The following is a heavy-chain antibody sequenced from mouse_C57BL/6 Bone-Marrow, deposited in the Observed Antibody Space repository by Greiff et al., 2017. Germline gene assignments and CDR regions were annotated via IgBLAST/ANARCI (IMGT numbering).Heavy chain of an antibody. D-gene: IGHD1-1*01. Sequence: EVQLQQSGPVLVKPGASVKMSCKASGYTFTDYYMNWVKQSHGKSLEWIGVINPYNGGTSYNQKFKGKATLTVEKSSSTAYMELNSLTSEDSAVYYCASSSPYYFDYWGQCTTLTVSS. V-gene: IGHV1-19*01. CDR2: INPYNGGT. CDR3: ASSSPYYFDY. CDR1: GYTFTDYY. J-gene: IGHJ2*01.